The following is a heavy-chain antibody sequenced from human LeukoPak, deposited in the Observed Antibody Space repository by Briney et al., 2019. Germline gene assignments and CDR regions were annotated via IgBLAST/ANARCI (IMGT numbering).Heavy chain of an antibody. CDR2: VFDSGGT. Sequence: ASETLSLTCTVSGGSISNYWWSWIRQPPGKGLEWIGYVFDSGGTNYNPSLKSRVTISVDTSKKQFSLKLSSVTAADTAVYYCARKNDFGIWGQGTLVTVSS. V-gene: IGHV4-59*01. CDR1: GGSISNYW. D-gene: IGHD2/OR15-2a*01. CDR3: ARKNDFGI. J-gene: IGHJ3*02.